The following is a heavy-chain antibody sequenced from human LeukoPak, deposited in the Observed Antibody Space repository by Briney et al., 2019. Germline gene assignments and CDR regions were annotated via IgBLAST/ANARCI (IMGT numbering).Heavy chain of an antibody. V-gene: IGHV4-38-2*02. D-gene: IGHD3-22*01. Sequence: SETLSLTCTVSGYSISSGYYWGWIRQPPGKGLEWIGSIYYSGSTYYNPSLKSRVTISVDTSKNQFSLKLSSVTAADTAVYYCASKVVVIGAFDIWGQGTMVTVSS. CDR1: GYSISSGYY. CDR2: IYYSGST. J-gene: IGHJ3*02. CDR3: ASKVVVIGAFDI.